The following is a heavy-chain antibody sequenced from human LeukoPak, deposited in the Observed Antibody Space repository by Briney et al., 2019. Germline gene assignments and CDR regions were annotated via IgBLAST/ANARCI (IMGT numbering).Heavy chain of an antibody. CDR2: ITGSGQTA. CDR3: AKEVLVVIESYLEK. D-gene: IGHD3-22*01. J-gene: IGHJ4*02. Sequence: GGALRLSCAAPGFSFCSCCITWVRPAPGEGLGRGSTITGSGQTAYYSDSVKGRFTTSRDNSKNTLYLEMSSLRAEDTAIYYCAKEVLVVIESYLEKWGQGTLVTVSS. CDR1: GFSFCSCC. V-gene: IGHV3-23*01.